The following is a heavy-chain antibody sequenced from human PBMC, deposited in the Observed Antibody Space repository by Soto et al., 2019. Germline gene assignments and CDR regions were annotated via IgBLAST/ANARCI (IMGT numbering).Heavy chain of an antibody. J-gene: IGHJ6*02. CDR2: ISAYNGNT. CDR1: GYTFTIYG. Sequence: GASVKVSCKASGYTFTIYGISWVRQAPGQGLEWMGWISAYNGNTNYAQKLQGRVTMTTDTSTSTAYMELRSLRSDDTAVYYCARAIKIYDSSGYVYYYYYGMDVWGQGTTVTVSS. CDR3: ARAIKIYDSSGYVYYYYYGMDV. V-gene: IGHV1-18*01. D-gene: IGHD3-22*01.